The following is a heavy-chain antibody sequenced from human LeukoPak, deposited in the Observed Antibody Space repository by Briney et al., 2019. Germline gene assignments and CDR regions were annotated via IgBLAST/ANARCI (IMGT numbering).Heavy chain of an antibody. CDR2: IKEDGSEK. J-gene: IGHJ3*01. D-gene: IGHD3-22*01. Sequence: GGSLRLSCAASGFTFSRYWMSWVRQAPGKGLECVANIKEDGSEKYYVDSVNGRFTISRDNAKNSLYLQMNSLRAEDTAVYYCGRDWLAGNPYHAFDLWGKGTMVTVYS. V-gene: IGHV3-7*01. CDR1: GFTFSRYW. CDR3: GRDWLAGNPYHAFDL.